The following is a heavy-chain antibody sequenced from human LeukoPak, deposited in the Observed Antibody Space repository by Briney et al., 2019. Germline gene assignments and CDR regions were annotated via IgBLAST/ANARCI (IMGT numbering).Heavy chain of an antibody. CDR1: GFTFGSHA. D-gene: IGHD5-18*01. CDR2: IFGSGGSP. Sequence: GRSLRLSCEASGFTFGSHAMYWVRQAPGKGLEWVAGIFGSGGSPHYADPVKGRFTISRDNSRNTVYLQINSLRAEDTAVYYCGKTTVGYSSGQKPAWPVDYWGQGTLVTVSS. CDR3: GKTTVGYSSGQKPAWPVDY. V-gene: IGHV3-23*01. J-gene: IGHJ4*02.